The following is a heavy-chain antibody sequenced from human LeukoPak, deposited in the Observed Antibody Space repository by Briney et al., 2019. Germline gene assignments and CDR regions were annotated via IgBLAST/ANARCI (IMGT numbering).Heavy chain of an antibody. CDR1: VFTFYDYA. V-gene: IGHV3-43*02. Sequence: GGSLRLSCAVSVFTFYDYAVHCVPQPPGPGGGCVSFISGGDRDRYYTHSVKGRFTISRDNRKHSVYLHMNSLRIAQASVLFFATGGSSPNAPRASDYWGAGALVTVSS. CDR3: ATGGSSPNAPRASDY. D-gene: IGHD3-10*01. J-gene: IGHJ4*02. CDR2: ISGGDRDR.